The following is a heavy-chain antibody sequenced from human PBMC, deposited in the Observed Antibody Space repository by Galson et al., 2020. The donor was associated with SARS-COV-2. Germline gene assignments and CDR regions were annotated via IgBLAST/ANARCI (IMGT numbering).Heavy chain of an antibody. Sequence: KIGESLKIYCKGSGYSFTSYWIGWVRQMPGKGLEWMGIIYPGDSDTRYSPSFQGQVTISADKSISTAYLQWSSLKASDTAMYYCAAGYSSSWYYFDYWGQGTLVTVSS. D-gene: IGHD6-13*01. CDR2: IYPGDSDT. CDR1: GYSFTSYW. V-gene: IGHV5-51*01. J-gene: IGHJ4*02. CDR3: AAGYSSSWYYFDY.